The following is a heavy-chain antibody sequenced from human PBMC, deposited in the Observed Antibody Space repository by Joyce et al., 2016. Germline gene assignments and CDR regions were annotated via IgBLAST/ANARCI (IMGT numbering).Heavy chain of an antibody. J-gene: IGHJ4*02. V-gene: IGHV3-23*01. CDR3: AKEGYYPLDY. CDR2: STGRGGST. CDR1: GFTFDSYA. Sequence: EVQLLESGGGFVQPGGSLRLCCAASGFTFDSYAMSWVRPAPGKGLEWVSTSTGRGGSTDYAASVEGRFTISRDNSENTLYLQMHSLRVEDTAVYYCAKEGYYPLDYWGQGTLVTVSP. D-gene: IGHD3-3*01.